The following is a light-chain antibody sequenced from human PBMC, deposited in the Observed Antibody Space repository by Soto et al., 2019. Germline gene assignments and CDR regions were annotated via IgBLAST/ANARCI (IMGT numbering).Light chain of an antibody. Sequence: QTVVTQEPSLTVSPGGTVTITCASSTGAVTSDNFPTWFQQKPGQAPRPLIYSTTNKHSWTPARFSGSLLGGTAALTLSGVPPEDEAEYYCLLYYGVAQQVFGGGTKVTVL. J-gene: IGLJ2*01. CDR3: LLYYGVAQQV. CDR2: STT. V-gene: IGLV7-43*01. CDR1: TGAVTSDNF.